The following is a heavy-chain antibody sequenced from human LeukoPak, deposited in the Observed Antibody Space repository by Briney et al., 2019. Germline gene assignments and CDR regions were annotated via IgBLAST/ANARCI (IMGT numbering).Heavy chain of an antibody. Sequence: GGSLRLSCAASGFTFSSYEMNWFRQAPGKGLEWLSYISSSASSIYYADSVKGRFTISRDNAKNSLYLQMNSLRAEDTAVYCCVRDLVRRDVWGQGTLVTVSS. J-gene: IGHJ4*02. V-gene: IGHV3-48*03. CDR3: VRDLVRRDV. D-gene: IGHD1-1*01. CDR2: ISSSASSI. CDR1: GFTFSSYE.